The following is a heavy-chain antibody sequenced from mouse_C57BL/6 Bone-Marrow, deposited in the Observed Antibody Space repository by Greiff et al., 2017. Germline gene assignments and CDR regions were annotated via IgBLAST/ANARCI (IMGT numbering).Heavy chain of an antibody. J-gene: IGHJ2*01. V-gene: IGHV1-76*01. CDR1: GYTFTDYY. D-gene: IGHD1-1*01. CDR3: TSSPYYYDSSPYFDY. CDR2: IYPGSGNT. Sequence: VQLQQSGAELVRPGASVKLSCKASGYTFTDYYINWVKQRPGQGLEWIARIYPGSGNTYYNEKFKGKATLTAEKSSSTAYMQLSSLTSEDSAVYFCTSSPYYYDSSPYFDYWGQGTTLTVSS.